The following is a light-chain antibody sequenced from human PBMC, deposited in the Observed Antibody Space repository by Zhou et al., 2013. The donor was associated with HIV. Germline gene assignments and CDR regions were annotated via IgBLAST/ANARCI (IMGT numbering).Light chain of an antibody. CDR2: GAD. J-gene: IGKJ2*01. Sequence: DIQMTQSPSSLSASVGDTVTITCRASRNIAGYLSWYQQKPGKAPTLLIDGADNLRHGVPSRFSGSGFGTEFSLTISGLQPEDFATYYCQQTYAMYDFGQGTKLE. CDR1: RNIAGY. CDR3: QQTYAMYD. V-gene: IGKV1-39*01.